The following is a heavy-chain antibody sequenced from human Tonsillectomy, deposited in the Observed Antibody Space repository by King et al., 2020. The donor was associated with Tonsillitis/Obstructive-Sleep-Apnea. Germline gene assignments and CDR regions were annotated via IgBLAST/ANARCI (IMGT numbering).Heavy chain of an antibody. CDR1: GGSFSYYY. D-gene: IGHD1-20*01. V-gene: IGHV4-34*01. Sequence: VQLQQWGAGLLKPSEPLSLTCAVYGGSFSYYYWSWIRQPPGKGLEWIGEINHSGSTNYNPSLKSRVTMSVDTSKNQFSLKLTSVTAADTAVYYCARRHSVTVVPFDYWGQGTLVTVSS. CDR3: ARRHSVTVVPFDY. J-gene: IGHJ4*02. CDR2: INHSGST.